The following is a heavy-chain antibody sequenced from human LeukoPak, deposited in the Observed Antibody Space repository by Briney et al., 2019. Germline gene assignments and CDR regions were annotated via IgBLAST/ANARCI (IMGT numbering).Heavy chain of an antibody. D-gene: IGHD2-2*01. Sequence: SETLSLTCTVSGGSISSSSYYWGWIRQPPGKGLEWIGSIYYSGSTYYNPSLKSRVTISVDTSKNQFSLKLSSVTAADTAVYYCARHVVVPAAPNWFDPWGQGTLVTVSS. CDR2: IYYSGST. CDR1: GGSISSSSYY. J-gene: IGHJ5*02. CDR3: ARHVVVPAAPNWFDP. V-gene: IGHV4-39*01.